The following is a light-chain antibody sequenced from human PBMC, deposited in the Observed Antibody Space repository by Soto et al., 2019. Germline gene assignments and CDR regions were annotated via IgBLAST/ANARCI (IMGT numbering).Light chain of an antibody. V-gene: IGKV3-20*01. J-gene: IGKJ5*01. CDR2: DAS. Sequence: EIVLTQSLGTLSQSTGERATLSCRASQVISSRSLAWYQQRPGQAPRLLIYDASSRATGIPDRFSGSGSGTDFTLTISSLQSEDFAVYYCQQYNNWPPITFGQGTLLEIK. CDR1: QVISSRS. CDR3: QQYNNWPPIT.